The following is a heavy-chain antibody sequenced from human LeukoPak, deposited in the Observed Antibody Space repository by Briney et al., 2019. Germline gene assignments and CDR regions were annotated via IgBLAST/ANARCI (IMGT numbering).Heavy chain of an antibody. CDR3: ARGRIGYCSGGSCYFY. Sequence: ASVKVSCKASGYAFTGYYMHWVRQAPGQGLEWMGWINPNSGGTNYAQKFQGRVTMTRDTSISSAYMELSRQRSDDSAAYNCARGRIGYCSGGSCYFYWGQGTLVTVSS. V-gene: IGHV1-2*02. D-gene: IGHD2-15*01. J-gene: IGHJ4*02. CDR2: INPNSGGT. CDR1: GYAFTGYY.